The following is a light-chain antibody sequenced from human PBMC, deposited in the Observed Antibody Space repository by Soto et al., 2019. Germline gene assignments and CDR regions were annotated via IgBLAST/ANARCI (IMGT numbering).Light chain of an antibody. V-gene: IGKV1-9*01. CDR2: AAS. J-gene: IGKJ3*01. CDR1: QGISSY. CDR3: QQLNSYPF. Sequence: IQSTQSPSSQYASVGDRVTITCRASQGISSYLAWYQQKPGKAPXLLIYAASTLQSGVPSRFIVIGSGTDFTLPFSSLQPEDFATYDCQQLNSYPFFGPGTKVDI.